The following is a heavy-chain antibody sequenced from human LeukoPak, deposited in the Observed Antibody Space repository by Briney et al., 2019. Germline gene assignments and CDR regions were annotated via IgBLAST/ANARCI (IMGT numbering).Heavy chain of an antibody. J-gene: IGHJ5*02. Sequence: GGSLRLSCAASGFTFDDYGMSWVRQAPGKGLEWVSGINWNGGSTGYADSVKGRFTISRDNAKNSLYLQMNSLRAEDTALYYCERDHRGDSSSWYVDWFDPWGQGTLVTVSS. V-gene: IGHV3-20*04. CDR2: INWNGGST. D-gene: IGHD6-13*01. CDR1: GFTFDDYG. CDR3: ERDHRGDSSSWYVDWFDP.